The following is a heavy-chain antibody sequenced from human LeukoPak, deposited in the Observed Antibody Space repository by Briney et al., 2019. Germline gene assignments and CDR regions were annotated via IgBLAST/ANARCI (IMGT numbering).Heavy chain of an antibody. CDR3: YYDRSGNDF. D-gene: IGHD3-22*01. V-gene: IGHV4-39*01. J-gene: IGHJ4*02. Sequence: SETLSLTCTVSGGSISSSSYFWGWICPLPGKGLEWIGSIYYSGSTYYKPSLKSRDTISVDTSKNQFSLKLSSVTAADTAVYYCYYDRSGNDFWGQGTLVTVSS. CDR1: GGSISSSSYF. CDR2: IYYSGST.